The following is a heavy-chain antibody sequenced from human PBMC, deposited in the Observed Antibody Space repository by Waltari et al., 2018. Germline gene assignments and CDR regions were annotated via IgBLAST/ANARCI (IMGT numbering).Heavy chain of an antibody. CDR2: INHSGST. V-gene: IGHV4-34*01. D-gene: IGHD3-22*01. J-gene: IGHJ3*02. Sequence: QVQLQQWGAGLLKPSETLSLTCAVYGGSFSGYYWSWIRQPPGKGLEWIGEINHSGSTNYTPSLKSRVTISVDTSKTQFSLKLSSVTAADTAVYYCARSYDSSGYYLYDAFDIWGQGTMVTVSS. CDR3: ARSYDSSGYYLYDAFDI. CDR1: GGSFSGYY.